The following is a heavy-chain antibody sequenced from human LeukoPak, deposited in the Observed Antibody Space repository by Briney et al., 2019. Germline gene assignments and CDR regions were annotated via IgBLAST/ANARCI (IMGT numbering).Heavy chain of an antibody. CDR2: IKQDGSEK. V-gene: IGHV3-7*01. D-gene: IGHD4-17*01. CDR1: GFTFSSYA. J-gene: IGHJ6*02. Sequence: GGSLRLSCAASGFTFSSYAMSWVRQAPGKGLEWVANIKQDGSEKYYVDSVKGRFTISRDNAKNSLYLQMNSLRAEDTAVYYCARDRPTNDYGDYGYYYYGMDVWGQGTTVTVSS. CDR3: ARDRPTNDYGDYGYYYYGMDV.